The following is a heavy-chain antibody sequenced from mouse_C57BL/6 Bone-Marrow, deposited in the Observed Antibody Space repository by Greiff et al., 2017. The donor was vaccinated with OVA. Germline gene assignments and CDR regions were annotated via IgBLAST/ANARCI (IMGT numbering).Heavy chain of an antibody. J-gene: IGHJ2*01. CDR2: IRNKANGYTT. CDR1: GFTFTDYY. CDR3: ARYMSWNYFDY. Sequence: EVQRVESGGGLVQPGGSLSLSCAASGFTFTDYYMSWVRQPPGKALEWLGFIRNKANGYTTEYSASVKGRFTISRDNSQSILYLQMNALRAEDSATYYCARYMSWNYFDYRGQGTTLTVSS. V-gene: IGHV7-3*01.